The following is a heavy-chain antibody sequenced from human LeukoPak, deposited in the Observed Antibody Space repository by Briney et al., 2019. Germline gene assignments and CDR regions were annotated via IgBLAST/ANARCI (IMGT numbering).Heavy chain of an antibody. D-gene: IGHD2-2*01. CDR2: ISSSYI. Sequence: GGSLRLSCAASGFTFSSYSMNWVRQAPGKGLEWVSSISSSYIYYADSVKGRFTISRDNAKNSLYLQMNSLRAEDTAVYYCARDSIVVVPAAIGNWFDPWGQGTLVTVSS. CDR1: GFTFSSYS. J-gene: IGHJ5*02. V-gene: IGHV3-21*01. CDR3: ARDSIVVVPAAIGNWFDP.